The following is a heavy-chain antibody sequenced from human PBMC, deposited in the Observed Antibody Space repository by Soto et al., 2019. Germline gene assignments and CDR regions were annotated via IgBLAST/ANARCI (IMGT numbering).Heavy chain of an antibody. V-gene: IGHV3-33*08. CDR2: IWYDGSNK. J-gene: IGHJ4*02. CDR3: ARDPVLYGSGFAY. D-gene: IGHD3-10*01. Sequence: GGSLRLSCAAFGFTFRDHYMDCVRQAPGKGLEWVGVIWYDGSNKYYADSVKARFTISRANSKNTLYLQMTSLRAEDTAVYYCARDPVLYGSGFAYWGQGTLVTVSS. CDR1: GFTFRDHY.